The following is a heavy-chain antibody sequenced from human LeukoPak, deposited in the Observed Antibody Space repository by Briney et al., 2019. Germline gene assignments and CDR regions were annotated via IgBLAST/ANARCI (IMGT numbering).Heavy chain of an antibody. CDR1: GFSFSNQW. Sequence: PGGSLRLSCAASGFSFSNQWMHWFRQVPGKGLEWVSVIKTVGTTAIYADSVKGRFTISRDNAKSTVYLQMNSLRVGDTALYFCSTGARFYFDLWGLGTLVSVSS. CDR2: IKTVGTTA. CDR3: STGARFYFDL. V-gene: IGHV3-74*01. D-gene: IGHD5-24*01. J-gene: IGHJ4*02.